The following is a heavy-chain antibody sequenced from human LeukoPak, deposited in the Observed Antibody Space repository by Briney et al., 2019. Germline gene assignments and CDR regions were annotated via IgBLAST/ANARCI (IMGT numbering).Heavy chain of an antibody. CDR1: GGSFSGYY. V-gene: IGHV4-34*01. Sequence: SETLSLTCAVYGGSFSGYYWSWIRQPPGKGLEWIGEINHSGSTNYNPSLKSRVTISVDTSKNQFSLKLSSVTAADTAVYYCARLPRILYNWFDPWGQGTLVTVSS. CDR3: ARLPRILYNWFDP. D-gene: IGHD2-15*01. J-gene: IGHJ5*02. CDR2: INHSGST.